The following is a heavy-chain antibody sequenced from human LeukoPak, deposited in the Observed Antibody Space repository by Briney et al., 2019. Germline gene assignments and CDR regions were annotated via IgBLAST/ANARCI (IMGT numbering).Heavy chain of an antibody. CDR3: ARGPVSLGWFDP. J-gene: IGHJ5*02. Sequence: SETLSLTCTVSGGSISSYYWSWIRQPPGKGLEWIGYIYYSGSTNYNPSLKSRVTISVDTSKNQFSLKLSSVTAADTAVYYCARGPVSLGWFDPWGQGTLVTVSS. D-gene: IGHD2-8*01. CDR2: IYYSGST. CDR1: GGSISSYY. V-gene: IGHV4-59*01.